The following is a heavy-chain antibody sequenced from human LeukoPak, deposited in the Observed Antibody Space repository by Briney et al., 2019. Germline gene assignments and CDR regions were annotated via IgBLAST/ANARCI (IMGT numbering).Heavy chain of an antibody. V-gene: IGHV1-69*04. CDR3: ARGWDYLDY. Sequence: SVKVSCKASGYTFTSYGISWVRQAPGQGLEWMGRIIPILGIANYAQKFQGRVTITADKSTSTAYMELSSLRSEDTAVYYCARGWDYLDYWGQGTLVTVSS. J-gene: IGHJ4*02. CDR1: GYTFTSYG. D-gene: IGHD3-16*01. CDR2: IIPILGIA.